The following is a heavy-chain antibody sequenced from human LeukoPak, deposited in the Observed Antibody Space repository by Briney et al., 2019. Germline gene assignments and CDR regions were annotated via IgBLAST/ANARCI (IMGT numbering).Heavy chain of an antibody. J-gene: IGHJ2*01. CDR1: GASITNSNTY. CDR2: VSYSGST. D-gene: IGHD3-10*01. V-gene: IGHV4-31*03. CDR3: ARDPALVRANWYFDP. Sequence: SETLSLTCTVSGASITNSNTYWTWIRRFPGKGLEWIGYVSYSGSTLYNPSLRSRVIISSDTSKNQFFLKLNSVTAADRALYFCARDPALVRANWYFDPWGRGILVTVSS.